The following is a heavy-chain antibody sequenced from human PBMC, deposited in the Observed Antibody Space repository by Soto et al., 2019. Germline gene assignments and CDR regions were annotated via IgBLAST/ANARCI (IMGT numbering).Heavy chain of an antibody. Sequence: ASVKVSCKASGYTFTSYDINCVRQATGQGLEWMGWMNPNSGNTGYAQKFQGRVTMTRNTSISTAYMELSSLRSEDTAVYYCAIASLGYCSGGSCYYPRYYYYYMDVWGKGTTVTVSS. CDR3: AIASLGYCSGGSCYYPRYYYYYMDV. V-gene: IGHV1-8*01. D-gene: IGHD2-15*01. CDR2: MNPNSGNT. J-gene: IGHJ6*03. CDR1: GYTFTSYD.